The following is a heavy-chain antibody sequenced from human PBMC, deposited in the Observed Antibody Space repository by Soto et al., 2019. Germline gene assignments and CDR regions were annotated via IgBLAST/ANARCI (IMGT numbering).Heavy chain of an antibody. D-gene: IGHD5-12*01. J-gene: IGHJ4*02. V-gene: IGHV4-59*01. CDR3: ARWPEVATADY. CDR1: GGSISSYY. Sequence: SETLSLTCTVSGGSISSYYWSWIRQPPGKGLEWIGYIYYSGSTNYNPSLKSRVTISVDTSKNQFSLKLSSVTAADTAVYYCARWPEVATADYWGQGTLVTVSS. CDR2: IYYSGST.